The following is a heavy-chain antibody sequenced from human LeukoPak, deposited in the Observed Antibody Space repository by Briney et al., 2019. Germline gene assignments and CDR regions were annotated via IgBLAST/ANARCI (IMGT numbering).Heavy chain of an antibody. V-gene: IGHV3-74*01. CDR3: AKDMSPYYYDSSGYLGADAFDI. D-gene: IGHD3-22*01. CDR2: INGDGTKT. Sequence: GGSLRLSCAASGLRFSSNWMHWVRQAPGKGLVWVSHINGDGTKTSYADSVKGRFTISRDNAKNTVYLQMNSLRAEDTAVYYCAKDMSPYYYDSSGYLGADAFDIWGQGTMVTVSS. CDR1: GLRFSSNW. J-gene: IGHJ3*02.